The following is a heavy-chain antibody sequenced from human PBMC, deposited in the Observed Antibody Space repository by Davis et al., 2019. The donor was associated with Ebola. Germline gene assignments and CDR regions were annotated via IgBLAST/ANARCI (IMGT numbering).Heavy chain of an antibody. V-gene: IGHV4-34*01. J-gene: IGHJ4*02. Sequence: MPSETLSLTCAVYGGSFSGYYWSWIRQPPGKGLEWIGEINHSGSTNYNPSLKSRVTISVDTSTNQFSLKLSSVTAADTAVYYCARADYGDYDGGSDYWGQGTLVTVSS. CDR2: INHSGST. CDR3: ARADYGDYDGGSDY. CDR1: GGSFSGYY. D-gene: IGHD4-17*01.